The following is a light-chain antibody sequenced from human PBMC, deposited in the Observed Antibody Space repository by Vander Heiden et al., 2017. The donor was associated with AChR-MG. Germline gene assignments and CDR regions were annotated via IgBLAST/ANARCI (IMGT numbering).Light chain of an antibody. CDR1: SNDIGGYNY. CDR3: SSYTSSSTLEV. CDR2: DVS. V-gene: IGLV2-14*03. J-gene: IGLJ1*01. Sequence: QSALTQPASVSGSPGPSITISCTGTSNDIGGYNYVSWYQHHPGKAPKLMIFDVSKRPSGVSNHFSGSKSGNTASLTISGLQAEDEADFYCSSYTSSSTLEVFGTGTQVTVL.